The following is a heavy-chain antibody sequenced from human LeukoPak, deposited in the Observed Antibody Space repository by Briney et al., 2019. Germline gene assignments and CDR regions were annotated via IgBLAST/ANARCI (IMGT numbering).Heavy chain of an antibody. CDR3: AKRGVVIRVILVGFHKEAYYFDS. V-gene: IGHV3-23*01. D-gene: IGHD3-22*01. J-gene: IGHJ4*02. Sequence: PGGSLRLSCAASGFTFSSYAMDWVRQAPGKGLEWVSGISGSGGGTHYADSVKGRFTISRDNPKNTLYLQMNNLRAGDTAVSFCAKRGVVIRVILVGFHKEAYYFDSWGQGALVSVPS. CDR1: GFTFSSYA. CDR2: ISGSGGGT.